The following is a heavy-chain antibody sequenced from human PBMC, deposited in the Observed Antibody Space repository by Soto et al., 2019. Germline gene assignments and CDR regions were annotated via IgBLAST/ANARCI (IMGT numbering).Heavy chain of an antibody. CDR1: GFSFSTYA. CDR2: ISGSGGST. J-gene: IGHJ1*01. Sequence: GGSLRLSCAASGFSFSTYAMSWVRQAPGKGLEWVSGISGSGGSTNYEDSVKGRFTMSRDNSKNTVYLQVNRLRAEDTAVYYCAKDQAAAGTISSYFQHWGQGTMVTVSS. CDR3: AKDQAAAGTISSYFQH. V-gene: IGHV3-23*01. D-gene: IGHD6-13*01.